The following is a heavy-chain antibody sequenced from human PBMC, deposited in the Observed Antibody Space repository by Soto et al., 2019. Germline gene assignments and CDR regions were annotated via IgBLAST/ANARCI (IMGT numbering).Heavy chain of an antibody. Sequence: GGSLRLSCAASGFTFSSYAMHWVRQAPGKGLEWVAVISYDGSNKYYADSVKGRFTISRDNSKNTLYLQMNSLRAEDTAVYYCARGSRSGSSWYPDPKKGQKENYYYYYGMDVWGQGTTVTVSS. D-gene: IGHD6-13*01. V-gene: IGHV3-30-3*01. CDR1: GFTFSSYA. CDR3: ARGSRSGSSWYPDPKKGQKENYYYYYGMDV. CDR2: ISYDGSNK. J-gene: IGHJ6*02.